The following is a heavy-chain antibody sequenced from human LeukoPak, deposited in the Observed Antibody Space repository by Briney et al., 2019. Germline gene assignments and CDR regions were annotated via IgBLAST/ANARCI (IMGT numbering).Heavy chain of an antibody. Sequence: GGSLRLSCAASGFTVSSNYMSWVRQAPGKGLVWVSRINSDGSSTSYADSVKGRFTISRDNAKNTLYLQMNSLRAEDTAVYYCAGEGYYYDSSGYYRNFDYWGQGTLVTVSS. CDR1: GFTVSSNY. V-gene: IGHV3-74*01. CDR2: INSDGSST. D-gene: IGHD3-22*01. J-gene: IGHJ4*02. CDR3: AGEGYYYDSSGYYRNFDY.